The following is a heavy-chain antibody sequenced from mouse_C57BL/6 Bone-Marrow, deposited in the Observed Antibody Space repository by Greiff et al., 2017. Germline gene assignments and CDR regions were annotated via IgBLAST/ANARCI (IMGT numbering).Heavy chain of an antibody. Sequence: QVHVKQPGAELVKPGASVKMSCKASGYTFTSYWITWVKQRPGQGLEWIGDIYPGSGSTNYNEKFKSKATLTVDTSSSTAYMQLSSLTSEDSAVYYCARGDYGSSLDYWGQGTTLTVSS. D-gene: IGHD1-1*01. CDR1: GYTFTSYW. CDR2: IYPGSGST. CDR3: ARGDYGSSLDY. V-gene: IGHV1-55*01. J-gene: IGHJ2*01.